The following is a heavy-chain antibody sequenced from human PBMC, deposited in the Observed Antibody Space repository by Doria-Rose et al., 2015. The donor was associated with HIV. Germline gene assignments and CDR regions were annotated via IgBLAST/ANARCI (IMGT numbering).Heavy chain of an antibody. CDR3: ARIKSSGWYQKYYFDF. Sequence: QVTLKESGPVLVKPTETLTLTCTVSGVSLSSPGMGVSWIRQPPGKALEWLANIFSDDERSYKTSLKSRLTISSGTSKSQVVLTMTDMDPVDTATYYCARIKSSGWYQKYYFDFWGQGTLVIVSA. D-gene: IGHD6-13*01. CDR2: IFSDDER. J-gene: IGHJ4*02. CDR1: GVSLSSPGMG. V-gene: IGHV2-26*01.